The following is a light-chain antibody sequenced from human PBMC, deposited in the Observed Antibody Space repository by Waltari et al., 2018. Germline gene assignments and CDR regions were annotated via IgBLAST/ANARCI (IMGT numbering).Light chain of an antibody. Sequence: QSVLTQPPSASGTPGQRVTISCSGSSSNIGSHYVYWYQHLPGTAPKLLIYRNNQRPSGVPGRFSGSKSDTSASLAISGLRYEDEADYYCAAWDASLSAWLFGGGTKVTVL. CDR3: AAWDASLSAWL. CDR2: RNN. V-gene: IGLV1-47*01. CDR1: SSNIGSHY. J-gene: IGLJ3*02.